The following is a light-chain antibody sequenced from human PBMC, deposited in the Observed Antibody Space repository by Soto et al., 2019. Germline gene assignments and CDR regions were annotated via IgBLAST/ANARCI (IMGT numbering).Light chain of an antibody. V-gene: IGKV3-15*01. CDR2: GAS. J-gene: IGKJ4*01. CDR1: QNISRS. CDR3: QQYNNWPLT. Sequence: EIVMTQSPFTLSVSPGERATLSCRASQNISRSLAWYEQKPGQAPRLLIYGASTRATGIPARFSGSGSGTEFTLTISSLQSEDFAVYYCQQYNNWPLTFGGGTKVDIK.